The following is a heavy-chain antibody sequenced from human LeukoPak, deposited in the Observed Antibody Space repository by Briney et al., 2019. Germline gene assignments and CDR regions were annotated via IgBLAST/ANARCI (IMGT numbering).Heavy chain of an antibody. CDR2: IIRSGGST. CDR1: GFTVSSNF. Sequence: PGGSLRLSCAASGFTVSSNFMSWVRQAPGKGLEWVSAIIRSGGSTYYADSVKGRFTISRDNSRTTLYLQMNTLRAEDTAVYYCAKGSVETSSTWMRHLDYWGQGTLVTVSS. J-gene: IGHJ4*02. CDR3: AKGSVETSSTWMRHLDY. V-gene: IGHV3-23*01. D-gene: IGHD2/OR15-2a*01.